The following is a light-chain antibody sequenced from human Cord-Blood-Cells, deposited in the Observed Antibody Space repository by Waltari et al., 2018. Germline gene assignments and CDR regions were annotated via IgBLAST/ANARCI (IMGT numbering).Light chain of an antibody. CDR2: GKN. V-gene: IGLV3-19*01. J-gene: IGLJ2*01. CDR3: NSRDSSGNHVV. Sequence: SSELTQDPAVSVALGQTVRITCQGDSLRSYYASWYQQKPGQAPVLVIYGKNNRPSGIPDRFSGSSSGNTASLTITGAQAEDEADYYCNSRDSSGNHVVFSGGT. CDR1: SLRSYY.